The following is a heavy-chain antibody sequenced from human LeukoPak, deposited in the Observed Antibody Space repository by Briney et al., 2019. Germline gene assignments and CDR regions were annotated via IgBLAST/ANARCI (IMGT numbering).Heavy chain of an antibody. V-gene: IGHV3-23*01. CDR2: ISGSGGST. D-gene: IGHD6-13*01. Sequence: GGSLRLSCAASGFTFSSYAMSWVRQAPGKGLEWVSAISGSGGSTYYADSVKGRFTVSRDNSKNTLYLQMNSLRAEDTAVYYCAKTNSSSWYTDYWGQGTLVTVSS. CDR1: GFTFSSYA. J-gene: IGHJ4*02. CDR3: AKTNSSSWYTDY.